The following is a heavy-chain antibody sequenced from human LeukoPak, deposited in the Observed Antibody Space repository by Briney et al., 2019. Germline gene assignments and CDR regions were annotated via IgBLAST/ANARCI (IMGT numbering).Heavy chain of an antibody. J-gene: IGHJ4*02. CDR3: ATVFCDSTIDY. D-gene: IGHD2-21*02. V-gene: IGHV1-46*03. CDR1: GYTFTSYY. CDR2: INPSGGST. Sequence: GASVKVSSKASGYTFTSYYMHWVRQSPGQGLEWMGIINPSGGSTSYAHKFQGRVTMTRDTSTSTVYMELSSLRSEDTAVYYCATVFCDSTIDYWSQGTLVTVSS.